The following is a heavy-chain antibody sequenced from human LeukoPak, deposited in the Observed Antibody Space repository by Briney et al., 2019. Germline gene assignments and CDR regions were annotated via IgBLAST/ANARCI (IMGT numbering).Heavy chain of an antibody. J-gene: IGHJ4*02. V-gene: IGHV3-21*01. CDR1: GFTSSSYS. CDR2: ISSSSSYI. D-gene: IGHD6-19*01. CDR3: ARDPGSSSGCFWRDS. Sequence: GGSLRLSCAASGFTSSSYSMNWVRQAPGKGLEWVSSISSSSSYIYYADSVKGRFTISRDNAKNSLYLQMNSLRAEDTAVYYCARDPGSSSGCFWRDSWGQGTLVTVSS.